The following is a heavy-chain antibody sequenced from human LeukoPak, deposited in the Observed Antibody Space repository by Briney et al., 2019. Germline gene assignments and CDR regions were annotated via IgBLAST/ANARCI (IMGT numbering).Heavy chain of an antibody. D-gene: IGHD6-13*01. V-gene: IGHV1-2*02. Sequence: ASVKVSCKASGYTFTGYYMHWVRQAPGQGLEWMGWINPNSGGTNYAQKFQGRVTMTRDTSTSTVYMELSSLRSEDTAVYYCATSGPHIAAAGIDGMDVWGQGTTVTVSS. CDR1: GYTFTGYY. J-gene: IGHJ6*02. CDR3: ATSGPHIAAAGIDGMDV. CDR2: INPNSGGT.